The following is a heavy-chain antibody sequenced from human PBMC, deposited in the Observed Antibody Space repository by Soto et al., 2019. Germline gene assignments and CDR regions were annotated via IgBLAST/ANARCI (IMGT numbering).Heavy chain of an antibody. V-gene: IGHV1-18*04. CDR3: ARAGRYSSGWYDSYSWFDS. D-gene: IGHD6-19*01. CDR2: ISAYNGNT. J-gene: IGHJ5*01. Sequence: ASVKVSCKASGYTFTSYGISWVRQAPGEGLEWMGWISAYNGNTNYAQKLQGRVTMTTDTSTSTAYMELRSLRSDDTAVYYCARAGRYSSGWYDSYSWFDSWGQGTLVTVSS. CDR1: GYTFTSYG.